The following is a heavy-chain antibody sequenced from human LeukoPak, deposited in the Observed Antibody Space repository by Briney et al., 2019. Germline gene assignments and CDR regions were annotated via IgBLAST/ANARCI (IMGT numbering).Heavy chain of an antibody. CDR1: GGSFSGHY. CDR3: ARGGWSMDY. Sequence: SETLSLTCAGYGGSFSGHYWSWIRQPPGKGLEWIGYIYYSGSTNYNPSLKSRVSISVDTSKSQFSLRLSSVTAADTALYYCARGGWSMDYWGQGTLVAVSS. J-gene: IGHJ4*02. CDR2: IYYSGST. D-gene: IGHD6-19*01. V-gene: IGHV4-59*11.